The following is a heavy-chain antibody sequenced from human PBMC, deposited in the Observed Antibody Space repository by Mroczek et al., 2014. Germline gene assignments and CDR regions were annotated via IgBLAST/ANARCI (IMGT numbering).Heavy chain of an antibody. Sequence: VQLLEDWGRRGPAWRSLRLSCAASGFTFSSYGMHWVRQAPGKGLEWVAVIWYDGSNKYYADSVKGRFTISRDNSKNTLYLQMNSLRAEDTAVYYCARDYGTIFGVVPLDAFDIWGQGTMVTVSS. CDR3: ARDYGTIFGVVPLDAFDI. CDR1: GFTFSSYG. D-gene: IGHD3-3*01. CDR2: IWYDGSNK. V-gene: IGHV3-33*01. J-gene: IGHJ3*02.